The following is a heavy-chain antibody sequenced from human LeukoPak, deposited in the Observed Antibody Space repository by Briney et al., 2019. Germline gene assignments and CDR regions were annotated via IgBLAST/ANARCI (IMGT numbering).Heavy chain of an antibody. CDR3: ARDLGVTTKYYGMDV. Sequence: PGGSLRLSCAASGFTFSDYYMSWIRQAPGKGPEWASYISSSGSTIYYADSVKGRFTISRDNAKNSLYLQMNSLRAEDTAVYYCARDLGVTTKYYGMDVWGQGTTVTVSS. CDR2: ISSSGSTI. CDR1: GFTFSDYY. V-gene: IGHV3-11*01. J-gene: IGHJ6*02. D-gene: IGHD3-3*01.